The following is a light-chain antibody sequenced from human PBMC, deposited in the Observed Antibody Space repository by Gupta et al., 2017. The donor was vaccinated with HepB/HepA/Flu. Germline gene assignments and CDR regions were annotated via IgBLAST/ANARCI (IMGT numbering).Light chain of an antibody. V-gene: IGLV2-14*03. CDR3: VSYTTITTLGV. J-gene: IGLJ1*01. Sequence: QSALTQPASVSGSPGQSITISCTGTSSDVGGYNYVSWYQQHPGKAPKFIISDVSNRPSGVSNRFSGSKSGNTASVTIAGLQAEDEADYFCVSYTTITTLGVFGTGTKVTVL. CDR2: DVS. CDR1: SSDVGGYNY.